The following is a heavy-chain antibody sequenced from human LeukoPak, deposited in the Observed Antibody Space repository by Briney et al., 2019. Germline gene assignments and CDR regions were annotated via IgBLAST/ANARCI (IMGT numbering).Heavy chain of an antibody. J-gene: IGHJ4*02. CDR2: INPNSGGT. V-gene: IGHV1-2*02. D-gene: IGHD2-2*01. CDR1: GYTFTGYY. CDR3: ATLGYCSSTSCYLFDY. Sequence: ASVKVSCNASGYTFTGYYMHWVRQAPGQGLEWMGWINPNSGGTNYAQKFQGRVTMTRDTSISTAYMELSRLRSDDTAVYYCATLGYCSSTSCYLFDYWGQGTLVTVSS.